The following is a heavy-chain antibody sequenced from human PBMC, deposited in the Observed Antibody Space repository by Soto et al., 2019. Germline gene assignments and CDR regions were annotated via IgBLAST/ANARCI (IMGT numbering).Heavy chain of an antibody. V-gene: IGHV3-23*01. J-gene: IGHJ4*02. D-gene: IGHD6-25*01. CDR2: ISGSSGRT. CDR3: ARPHTGGSYGDY. CDR1: GFTFDSYA. Sequence: GGSLSLSCAASGFTFDSYAMTWVRQAPGKGLEWVSSISGSSGRTYYADSVRGRFTISRDNSQNTLYLQINSLRAEDTAVYYCARPHTGGSYGDYWGQGTLVTVSS.